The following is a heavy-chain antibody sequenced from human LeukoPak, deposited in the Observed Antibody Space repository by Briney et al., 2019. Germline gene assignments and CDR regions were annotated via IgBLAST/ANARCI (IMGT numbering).Heavy chain of an antibody. J-gene: IGHJ4*02. CDR3: ARPGRRYSSSWYDY. V-gene: IGHV4-39*01. Sequence: SETLSLTCTVSGDSISSSSSYWGWIRQPPGEGLEWIGSIYYSGNTYYNPSLKSRVTLSVDTSKTQFSLKLNSVTAADTAVYYCARPGRRYSSSWYDYWGQGTLVTVSS. CDR2: IYYSGNT. D-gene: IGHD6-13*01. CDR1: GDSISSSSSY.